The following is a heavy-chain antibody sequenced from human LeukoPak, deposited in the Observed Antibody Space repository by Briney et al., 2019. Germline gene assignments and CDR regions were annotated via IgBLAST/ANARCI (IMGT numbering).Heavy chain of an antibody. V-gene: IGHV3-30-3*01. D-gene: IGHD3-9*01. CDR2: ISYDGSNK. J-gene: IGHJ6*02. CDR1: GFTFSSYA. CDR3: ARDTRIRYFDWSLGGMDV. Sequence: PGGSLRLSCAASGFTFSSYAMHWVRQAPGKGLEWVAVISYDGSNKYYADSVKGRFTISRDNSKNTLYLQMNSLRAEDTAVYYCARDTRIRYFDWSLGGMDVWGQGTTVTVSS.